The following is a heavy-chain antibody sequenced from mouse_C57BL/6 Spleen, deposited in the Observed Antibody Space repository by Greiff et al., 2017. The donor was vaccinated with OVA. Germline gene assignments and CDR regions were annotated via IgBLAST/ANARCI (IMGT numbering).Heavy chain of an antibody. CDR1: GYTFTSYW. Sequence: VQLQQPGAELVKPGASVKMSCKASGYTFTSYWITWVKQRPGQGLEWIGDICPGSGSTNYNEKFKSKATLTVDTSSSTAFLQLSSLTSEDSAVYYGARSSYYNNYFDYWGQGTTLTVSS. J-gene: IGHJ2*01. CDR2: ICPGSGST. D-gene: IGHD2-12*01. CDR3: ARSSYYNNYFDY. V-gene: IGHV1-55*01.